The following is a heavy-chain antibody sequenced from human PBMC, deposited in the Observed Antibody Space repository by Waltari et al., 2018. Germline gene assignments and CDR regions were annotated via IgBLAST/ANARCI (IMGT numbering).Heavy chain of an antibody. V-gene: IGHV1-69*01. CDR1: GGTFSSYA. CDR2: IIPIFGTA. J-gene: IGHJ6*02. CDR3: ARGRPPTNYYYYGMDV. Sequence: QVQLVQSGAEVKKPGSSVKVSCKASGGTFSSYAISWVRQAPGKGLEWMGEIIPIFGTANYAQKVQGRVTITADESTSTAYMELSSLRSEDTAVYYCARGRPPTNYYYYGMDVWGQGTTVTVSS.